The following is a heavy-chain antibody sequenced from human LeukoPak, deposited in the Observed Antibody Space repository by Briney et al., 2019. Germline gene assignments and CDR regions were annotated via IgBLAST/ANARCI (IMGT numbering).Heavy chain of an antibody. J-gene: IGHJ4*02. Sequence: SETLSLTCTVSGYSISSHSYYWAWIRLSPGKGLEWIGEINHSGSTNYNPSLKSRVTMSVDTSKNQFSLKLSSVTAADTAVYYCARSPPATVTTGWGQGTLVTVSS. CDR2: INHSGST. CDR1: GYSISSHSYY. CDR3: ARSPPATVTTG. V-gene: IGHV4-39*07. D-gene: IGHD4-17*01.